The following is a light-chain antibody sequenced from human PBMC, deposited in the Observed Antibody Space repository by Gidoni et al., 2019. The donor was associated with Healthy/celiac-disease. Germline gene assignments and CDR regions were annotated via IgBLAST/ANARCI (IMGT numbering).Light chain of an antibody. CDR2: EVS. V-gene: IGLV2-8*01. J-gene: IGLJ1*01. CDR1: SSDVGGYNY. CDR3: SSYAGSNTRYV. Sequence: QSALTQPPSASGSPGQSVTISCTGTSSDVGGYNYVSWYQQHPGKAPKLMIYEVSTRPSGVPDRFSGSKSGNTASLTVSGLQAEDEADYYCSSYAGSNTRYVFGTGTKVTVL.